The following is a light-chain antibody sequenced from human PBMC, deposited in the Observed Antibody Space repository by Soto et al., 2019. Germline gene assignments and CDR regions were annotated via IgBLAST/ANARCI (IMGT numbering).Light chain of an antibody. V-gene: IGKV3-15*01. CDR2: GAS. Sequence: ETVMTQSPATLSVSLCERATLSCRASQSVNTNLAWYQQKPGQAPRLLIYGASIRATGVPARFSGSGSGTDFTLTISSLQPEDFAVYFCQQYKNWPPVTFGGGTKVEIK. J-gene: IGKJ4*01. CDR3: QQYKNWPPVT. CDR1: QSVNTN.